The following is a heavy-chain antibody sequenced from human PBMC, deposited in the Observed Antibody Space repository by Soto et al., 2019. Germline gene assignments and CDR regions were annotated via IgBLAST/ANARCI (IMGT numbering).Heavy chain of an antibody. Sequence: QVQLVESGGGVVQPGRSLRLSCAASGFTFSSYGMHWVRQAPGKGLEWVAVIWYDGSNKYYADSVKGRFTISRDNSKHTLYLQMNRLRAEDTAVYYCARTLSVVVTLYYGMDVWGQGTTVTVSS. J-gene: IGHJ6*02. V-gene: IGHV3-33*01. D-gene: IGHD2-21*02. CDR3: ARTLSVVVTLYYGMDV. CDR1: GFTFSSYG. CDR2: IWYDGSNK.